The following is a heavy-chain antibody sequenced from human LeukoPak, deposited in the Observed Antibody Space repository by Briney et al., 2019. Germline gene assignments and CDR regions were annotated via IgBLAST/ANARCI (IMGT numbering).Heavy chain of an antibody. V-gene: IGHV4-59*01. CDR3: ARGRFGESIYFDY. CDR1: GGSISSYY. Sequence: SETLSLTCTVSGGSISSYYWSWIRQPPGKGLEWIGYIYYSGSTNYNPSLKSRVTISVDTSKNQFSLKLSSVTAADTAVYYCARGRFGESIYFDYWGQGTLVTVSS. D-gene: IGHD3-10*01. CDR2: IYYSGST. J-gene: IGHJ4*02.